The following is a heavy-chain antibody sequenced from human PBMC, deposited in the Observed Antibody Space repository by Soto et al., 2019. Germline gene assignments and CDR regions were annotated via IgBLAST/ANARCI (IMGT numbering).Heavy chain of an antibody. J-gene: IGHJ6*03. Sequence: SETLSLTCTVSGGSISSGGYYWRWIRQHPGKGLEWIGYIYYSGSTNYNPSLKSRVTISVDTSKNQFSLKLSSVPAADTAVYYCARYRMYGSGYYYMDVWGKGTTVTVSS. CDR1: GGSISSGGYY. CDR3: ARYRMYGSGYYYMDV. D-gene: IGHD3-10*01. V-gene: IGHV4-61*08. CDR2: IYYSGST.